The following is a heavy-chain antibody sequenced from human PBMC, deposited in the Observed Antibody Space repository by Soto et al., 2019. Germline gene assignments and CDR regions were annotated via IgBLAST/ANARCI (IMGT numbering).Heavy chain of an antibody. CDR1: GGSISSYY. Sequence: PSETLSLTCTVSGGSISSYYWSWIRQPPGKGLEWIGYIYYSGSTNYNPSLKSRVTISVDTSKNQFSLKLSSVTAADTAVYYCARDRQHDFWSGYYKTEYNWFDPWGQGPLVTVSS. J-gene: IGHJ5*02. D-gene: IGHD3-3*01. CDR3: ARDRQHDFWSGYYKTEYNWFDP. CDR2: IYYSGST. V-gene: IGHV4-59*01.